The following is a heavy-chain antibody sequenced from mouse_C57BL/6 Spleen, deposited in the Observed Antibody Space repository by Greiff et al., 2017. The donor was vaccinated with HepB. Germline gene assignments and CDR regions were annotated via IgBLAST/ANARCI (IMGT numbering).Heavy chain of an antibody. CDR1: GFTFSNYW. D-gene: IGHD2-1*01. CDR2: IRLKSDNYAT. V-gene: IGHV6-3*01. CDR3: TGYGNSPFGYFDV. J-gene: IGHJ1*03. Sequence: EVMLVESGGGLVQPGGSMKLSCVASGFTFSNYWMNWVRQSPEKGLEWVAQIRLKSDNYATHYAESVKGRFTISRDDSKSSVYLQMNNLRAEDTGIYYCTGYGNSPFGYFDVWGTGTTVTVSS.